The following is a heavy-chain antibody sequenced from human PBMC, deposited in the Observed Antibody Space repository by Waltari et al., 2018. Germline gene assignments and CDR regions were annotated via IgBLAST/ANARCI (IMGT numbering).Heavy chain of an antibody. V-gene: IGHV1-2*02. D-gene: IGHD2-2*02. J-gene: IGHJ6*02. Sequence: QVQLVQSGAEVKKPGASVKVSCKASGYTFTGYYMHWVRQASGQGLEWMGWINPNSGGTNYAQKFQGRVTMTRDTSISTAYMELSRLRSDDTAVYYCARLPAAISYYYYGMDVWGQGTTVTVSS. CDR2: INPNSGGT. CDR1: GYTFTGYY. CDR3: ARLPAAISYYYYGMDV.